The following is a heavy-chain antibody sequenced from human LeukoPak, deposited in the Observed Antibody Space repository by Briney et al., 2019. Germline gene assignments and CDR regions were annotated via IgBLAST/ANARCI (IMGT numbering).Heavy chain of an antibody. J-gene: IGHJ4*02. D-gene: IGHD4-11*01. CDR3: ARGGGGLYDYSNLLRYYYFDY. CDR2: ISSSSSYI. V-gene: IGHV3-21*01. Sequence: GGSLRLSCAASGFTFSSYSMNWVRQAPGKGLEWVSSISSSSSYIYYADSVKGRFTISRDNAKNSLYLQMNSLRAEDTAVYYCARGGGGLYDYSNLLRYYYFDYWGQGTLVTVSS. CDR1: GFTFSSYS.